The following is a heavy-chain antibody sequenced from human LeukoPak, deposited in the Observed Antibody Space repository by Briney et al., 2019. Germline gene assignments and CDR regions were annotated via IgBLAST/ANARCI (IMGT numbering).Heavy chain of an antibody. J-gene: IGHJ6*02. D-gene: IGHD3-3*01. V-gene: IGHV1-18*01. CDR1: GYTFTSYG. CDR3: ANSDHSFGYNYYGMDV. Sequence: GASVKVSCKASGYTFTSYGISWVRQAPGQGLEWMGWISAYNGNTNYAQKPQGRVTMTTDTSTSAAYMELRSLRAEDTAVYYCANSDHSFGYNYYGMDVWGQGTTVTVSS. CDR2: ISAYNGNT.